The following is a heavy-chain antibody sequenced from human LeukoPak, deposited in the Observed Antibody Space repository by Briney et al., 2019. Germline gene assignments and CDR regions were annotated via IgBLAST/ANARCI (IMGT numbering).Heavy chain of an antibody. CDR2: IGTMTHGGTT. D-gene: IGHD7-27*01. CDR1: GFTFSNAW. CDR3: TTEFWGSYNY. Sequence: GGSLRLSCATSGFTFSNAWMSWVRQAPGKGLEWVGRIGTMTHGGTTDYAAPVKGRFTISRDDSKNTLYLQMNSLKTEDTAVYYRTTEFWGSYNYWGQGTLVTVSS. J-gene: IGHJ4*02. V-gene: IGHV3-15*04.